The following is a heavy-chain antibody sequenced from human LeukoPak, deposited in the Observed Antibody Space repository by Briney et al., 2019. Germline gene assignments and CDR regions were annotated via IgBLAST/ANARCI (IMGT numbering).Heavy chain of an antibody. CDR3: ARLKFNLEYSYYMDV. CDR2: INQDGSDK. Sequence: GGSLRLSCAASGFAFNEYAMHWVRQAPGKGLEWVADINQDGSDKYFVDSVKGRFTISRDNAKNSLYLQMNSLRAEDTAVYYCARLKFNLEYSYYMDVWGKGTTVTVSS. D-gene: IGHD3-3*01. CDR1: GFAFNEYA. V-gene: IGHV3-7*01. J-gene: IGHJ6*03.